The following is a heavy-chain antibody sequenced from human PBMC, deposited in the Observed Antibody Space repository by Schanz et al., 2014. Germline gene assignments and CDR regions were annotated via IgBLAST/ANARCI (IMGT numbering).Heavy chain of an antibody. CDR3: ARGAGGGSGTYYGAYYNYYYMDG. Sequence: VQLLQSGGALVQPGGSLRLSCAASGFTFSSYAMSWVRQAPGKGLEWIGEIYHSGRTNYNPSLKSRVTISVDKSNNEFSLKLSSVTAADTAVYYCARGAGGGSGTYYGAYYNYYYMDGWGKGTTVTVSS. V-gene: IGHV4-4*02. CDR1: GFTFSSYAM. J-gene: IGHJ6*03. D-gene: IGHD3-10*01. CDR2: IYHSGRT.